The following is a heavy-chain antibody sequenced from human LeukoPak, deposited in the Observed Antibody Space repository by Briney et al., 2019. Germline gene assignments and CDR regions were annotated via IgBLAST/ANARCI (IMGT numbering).Heavy chain of an antibody. CDR2: TNPNSGNT. CDR1: GYTFTSYD. V-gene: IGHV1-8*01. J-gene: IGHJ4*02. D-gene: IGHD1-26*01. Sequence: ASVKVSCKASGYTFTSYDINWVRQATGQGLEWMGWTNPNSGNTGYAQKFQGRVTMTRNTSISTAYMELSSLRSEDTAVYYCARDPFYSGSYLPDYWGQGTLVTVSS. CDR3: ARDPFYSGSYLPDY.